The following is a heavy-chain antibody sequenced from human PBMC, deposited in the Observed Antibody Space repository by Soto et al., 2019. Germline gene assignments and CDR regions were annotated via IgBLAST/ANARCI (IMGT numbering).Heavy chain of an antibody. Sequence: GGSLRLACAASGFTFSSYAMSWVRQAPGKGLEWVSAISGSGGSTYYADSVKGRFTISRDNSKNTLYLQMNSLRAEDTAVYYCAKDLQVESYYGSGEGAFDIRAQRTMVTVSS. D-gene: IGHD3-10*01. CDR3: AKDLQVESYYGSGEGAFDI. CDR1: GFTFSSYA. J-gene: IGHJ3*02. V-gene: IGHV3-23*01. CDR2: ISGSGGST.